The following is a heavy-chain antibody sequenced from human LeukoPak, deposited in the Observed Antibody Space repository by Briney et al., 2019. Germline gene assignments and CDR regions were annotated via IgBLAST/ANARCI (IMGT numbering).Heavy chain of an antibody. D-gene: IGHD3-10*01. CDR3: ASQEYAFDI. CDR1: GGSFSGYY. V-gene: IGHV4-34*01. CDR2: INHSGST. J-gene: IGHJ3*02. Sequence: SETLSLTCAVYGGSFSGYYWSWVRQPPGKGLEWIGEINHSGSTNYNPSLKSRVTISVDTSKNQFSLKLRSVTAGDTAVYYCASQEYAFDIWGQGAMVNVSS.